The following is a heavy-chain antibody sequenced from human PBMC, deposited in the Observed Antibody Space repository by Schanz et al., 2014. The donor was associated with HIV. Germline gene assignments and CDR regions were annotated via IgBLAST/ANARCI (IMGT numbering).Heavy chain of an antibody. Sequence: QVQLVQSGAEVKKPGASVKVSCKASGYTFTSYGISWVRQAPGQGLEWMGWISGYNGNTNYAQKLQGRVTMTTDTATSIAYMELSSLRSEDTAVYYCASHGEGITMIVVVNGGYYGMDVWGQGTTVTVSS. CDR1: GYTFTSYG. D-gene: IGHD3-22*01. J-gene: IGHJ6*02. V-gene: IGHV1-18*01. CDR2: ISGYNGNT. CDR3: ASHGEGITMIVVVNGGYYGMDV.